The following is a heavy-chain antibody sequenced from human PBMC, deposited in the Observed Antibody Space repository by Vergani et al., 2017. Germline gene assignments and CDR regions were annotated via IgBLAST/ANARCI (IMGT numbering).Heavy chain of an antibody. J-gene: IGHJ3*02. D-gene: IGHD2-2*01. Sequence: QVQLVQSGAEVKKPGSSVKVSCKASGGTFSSYAISWVRQAPGQGLEWMGGIIPIFGTANYAQKFQGRVTITADESTSTAYMELSSLRSKDTAVYYCARGDCSSTSCRSDAFDIWGQGTMVTVSS. CDR3: ARGDCSSTSCRSDAFDI. CDR2: IIPIFGTA. V-gene: IGHV1-69*01. CDR1: GGTFSSYA.